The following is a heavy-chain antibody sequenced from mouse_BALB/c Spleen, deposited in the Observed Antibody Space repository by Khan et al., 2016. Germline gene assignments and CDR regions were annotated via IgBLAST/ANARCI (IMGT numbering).Heavy chain of an antibody. CDR2: IDPANGNT. CDR1: GFNIKDTY. J-gene: IGHJ3*01. CDR3: SRSPYDYDVGFAY. V-gene: IGHV14-3*02. D-gene: IGHD2-4*01. Sequence: VQLQQSGAELVKPGASVKLSCTASGFNIKDTYMHWVKQRPEQGLEWIGRIDPANGNTKYDPKFQGKATITADTSSKTAYLQLSSLTSEDTAVYYCSRSPYDYDVGFAYWGQGTLVTVSA.